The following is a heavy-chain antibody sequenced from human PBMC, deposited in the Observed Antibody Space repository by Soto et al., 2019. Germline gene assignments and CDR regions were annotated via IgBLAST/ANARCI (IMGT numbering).Heavy chain of an antibody. Sequence: PGGSLRLSCVGSGFIFDSFAMNWVRQAPGKGLEWVAYINKGGDIYYAHSVKGRFTISRGNAKNSSFLQMSSLTDEDTAVYYCAKSGDSAGWGIDFWGQGTLVTVSS. D-gene: IGHD6-19*01. J-gene: IGHJ4*02. CDR2: INKGGDI. V-gene: IGHV3-7*03. CDR1: GFIFDSFA. CDR3: AKSGDSAGWGIDF.